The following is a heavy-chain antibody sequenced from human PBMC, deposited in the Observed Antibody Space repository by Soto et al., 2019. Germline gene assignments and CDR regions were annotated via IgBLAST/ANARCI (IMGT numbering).Heavy chain of an antibody. J-gene: IGHJ4*02. D-gene: IGHD6-19*01. Sequence: QITLKESGPTLVKPTQTLTLTCTFSGFSLSSTRVAVGWIRQPPGKALEWLALIYWDDDKRYRPFLKSRLTTTKDTSNNQVVLTMTNMDPVDTATYYCAHSVVAGLGYYFDYGGQGTLVTVSS. CDR2: IYWDDDK. V-gene: IGHV2-5*02. CDR3: AHSVVAGLGYYFDY. CDR1: GFSLSSTRVA.